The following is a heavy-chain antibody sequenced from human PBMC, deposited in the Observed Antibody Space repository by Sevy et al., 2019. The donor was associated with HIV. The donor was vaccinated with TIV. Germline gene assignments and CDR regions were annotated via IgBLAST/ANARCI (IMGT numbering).Heavy chain of an antibody. Sequence: GGSLRLSCAASGFTFSSSSMNWVRQAPGKGLEWVSSISFSSNYIYYADSVKGRFTISRDNAKNSLFLQMNSLRAEDTAVYYCARDETWDAFDIWGHGTMVTVSS. CDR2: ISFSSNYI. V-gene: IGHV3-21*01. J-gene: IGHJ3*02. CDR1: GFTFSSSS. CDR3: ARDETWDAFDI.